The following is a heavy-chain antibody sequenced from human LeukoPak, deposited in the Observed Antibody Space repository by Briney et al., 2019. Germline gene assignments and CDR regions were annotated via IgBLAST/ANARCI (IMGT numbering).Heavy chain of an antibody. CDR1: GFTFSSYA. CDR2: ISYDGSNK. J-gene: IGHJ4*02. Sequence: PGRSLRLSCAASGFTFSSYAMHWVRQAPGKGLEWVAVISYDGSNKYYADCVKGRFTISRDNSKNTLYLQMNSLRAEGTAVYYCARDRGGPDYWGQGTLVTVSS. V-gene: IGHV3-30*04. CDR3: ARDRGGPDY.